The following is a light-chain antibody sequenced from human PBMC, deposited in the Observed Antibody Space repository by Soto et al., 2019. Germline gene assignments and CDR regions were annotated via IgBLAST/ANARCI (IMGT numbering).Light chain of an antibody. V-gene: IGKV1-5*03. J-gene: IGKJ1*01. Sequence: DIQMTQSPSTLSGSVGDRVTITCRASQTISSWLAWYQQKPGKAPKLLIYKASTLKSGVPSRFRGRGSGTEFTLTISSLQPDDCGTCSCPHYKSYSSAFGQGTKEELK. CDR3: PHYKSYSSA. CDR1: QTISSW. CDR2: KAS.